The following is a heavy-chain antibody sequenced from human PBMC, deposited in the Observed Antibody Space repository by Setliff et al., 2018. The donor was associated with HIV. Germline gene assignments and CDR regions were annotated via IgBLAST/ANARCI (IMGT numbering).Heavy chain of an antibody. CDR1: GGSFSDYY. J-gene: IGHJ3*01. CDR3: ASYGGGSENDAFRV. V-gene: IGHV4-34*01. Sequence: SETLSLTCVAHGGSFSDYYWSWIRQPPGKGLEWIGEINQSGSTDYSPSLKSRVTISVDTSKNQFSLNVNSVTAADTAVYCCASYGGGSENDAFRVWGQGTMVTVSS. CDR2: INQSGST. D-gene: IGHD4-17*01.